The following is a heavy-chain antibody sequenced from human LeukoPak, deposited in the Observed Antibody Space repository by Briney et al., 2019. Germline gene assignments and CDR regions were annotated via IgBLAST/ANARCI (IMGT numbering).Heavy chain of an antibody. J-gene: IGHJ4*02. Sequence: GGSLRLSCAASGFSLSTYYMIWVRQAPGKGLEWVSVIHSGGTTHYADSVKGRFTISRDNYINTLYLQMNSLRAEDTAVYYCARVVYSGSYHVGESDYWGQGTLVTVSS. V-gene: IGHV3-53*01. D-gene: IGHD1-26*01. CDR2: IHSGGTT. CDR1: GFSLSTYY. CDR3: ARVVYSGSYHVGESDY.